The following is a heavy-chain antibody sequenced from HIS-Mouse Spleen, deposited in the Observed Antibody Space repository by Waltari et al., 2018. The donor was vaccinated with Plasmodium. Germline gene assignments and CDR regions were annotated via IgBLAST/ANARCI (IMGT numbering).Heavy chain of an antibody. J-gene: IGHJ4*02. CDR1: GFTFDDYA. CDR3: ARDHNWNYDY. V-gene: IGHV3-9*01. Sequence: EVQLVESGGGLVQPGRSLRLSCAASGFTFDDYAMHWVRQAPGKGLEWVSGISWNSGSIGYADSVKGRFTISRDNAKNSLYLQMNSLRAEDTALYYCARDHNWNYDYWGQGTLVTVSS. D-gene: IGHD1-7*01. CDR2: ISWNSGSI.